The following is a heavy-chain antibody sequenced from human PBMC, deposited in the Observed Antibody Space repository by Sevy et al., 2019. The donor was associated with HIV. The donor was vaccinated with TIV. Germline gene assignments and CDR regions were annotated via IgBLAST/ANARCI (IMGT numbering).Heavy chain of an antibody. CDR1: GFTITAYP. CDR3: LKRKWDPSPGQDNWFDP. CDR2: ITRTGEAT. Sequence: GGSLRLSCAVSGFTITAYPMAWVRQGPGKGLEWVSAITRTGEATHYADSVKGRFTISRDDSKSMLYLQMNRLKADDTAIYYCLKRKWDPSPGQDNWFDPWGQGTLVTVSS. D-gene: IGHD1-1*01. J-gene: IGHJ5*02. V-gene: IGHV3-23*01.